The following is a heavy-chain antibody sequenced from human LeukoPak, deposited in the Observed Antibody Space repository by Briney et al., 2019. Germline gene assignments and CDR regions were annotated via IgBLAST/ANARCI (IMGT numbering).Heavy chain of an antibody. J-gene: IGHJ4*02. D-gene: IGHD4-11*01. Sequence: GGSLRLSCAASGFTFSTYAMGWVRQAPGKGLEWVPSIKGGGGDPFYADSVNGRFTNSRDNSKNTLFLQLDSLRAEDTAVYYCAKGGHDYNPFYWWGQGTLVTVSS. CDR1: GFTFSTYA. V-gene: IGHV3-23*01. CDR3: AKGGHDYNPFYW. CDR2: IKGGGGDP.